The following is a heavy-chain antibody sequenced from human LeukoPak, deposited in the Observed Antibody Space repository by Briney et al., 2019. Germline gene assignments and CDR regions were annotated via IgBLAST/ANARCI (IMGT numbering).Heavy chain of an antibody. CDR2: LSGSGGST. D-gene: IGHD6-19*01. CDR3: AKSVAFDI. Sequence: GGSLRLSCAASGFTFSNYAMSWVRQAPGKGLEWVSGLSGSGGSTNYADSVKGRFTISRDNSKNTLNLQMNSLRAEDTAVYYCAKSVAFDIWGQGTMVTVSS. V-gene: IGHV3-23*01. CDR1: GFTFSNYA. J-gene: IGHJ3*02.